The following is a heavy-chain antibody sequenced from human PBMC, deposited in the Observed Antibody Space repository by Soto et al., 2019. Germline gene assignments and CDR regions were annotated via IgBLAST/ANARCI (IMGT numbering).Heavy chain of an antibody. CDR3: ARVRRVDILTRYLRYYFDY. V-gene: IGHV4-31*03. CDR2: IYYSGST. J-gene: IGHJ4*02. D-gene: IGHD3-9*01. Sequence: SETLSLTCTVSGGSIRSAGYYWSWIRQHPGKGLEWIGYIYYSGSTYYNPSLKSRITISVDTSKNQFSLKLSSMTAADTAVCYCARVRRVDILTRYLRYYFDYWGQGILVTVSS. CDR1: GGSIRSAGYY.